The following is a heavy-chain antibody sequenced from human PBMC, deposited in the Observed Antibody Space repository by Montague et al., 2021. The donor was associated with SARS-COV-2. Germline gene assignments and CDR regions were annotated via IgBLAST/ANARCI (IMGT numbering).Heavy chain of an antibody. J-gene: IGHJ4*02. CDR3: ARISYGSGSGFDY. CDR1: GFPLSTSGMC. Sequence: PALVKPTQTLTLTCTLSGFPLSTSGMCVSWIRQHPGKALEWIARIASADDTYYSTSLKNRLTTSKDTSKNQVGLTMTNMDTVDTATYYCARISYGSGSGFDYWGQGTLVTVSS. V-gene: IGHV2-70*10. D-gene: IGHD3-10*01. CDR2: IASADDT.